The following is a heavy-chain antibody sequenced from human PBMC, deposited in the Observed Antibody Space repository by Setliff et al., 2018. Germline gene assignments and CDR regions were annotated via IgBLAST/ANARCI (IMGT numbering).Heavy chain of an antibody. CDR3: ARGYRGYYNFWSGSQGANWFDP. J-gene: IGHJ5*02. CDR1: GGTFSSYA. CDR2: IIPIFGTA. D-gene: IGHD3-3*01. V-gene: IGHV1-69*13. Sequence: ASVKVSCKTSGGTFSSYAISWVRQAPGQGLEWMGGIIPIFGTANYAQKFQGRVTITADESTSTAYMELSSLRSEDTAVYYCARGYRGYYNFWSGSQGANWFDPWGQGTLVTVSS.